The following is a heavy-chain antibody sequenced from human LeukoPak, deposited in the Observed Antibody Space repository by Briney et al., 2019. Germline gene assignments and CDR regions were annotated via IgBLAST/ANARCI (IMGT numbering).Heavy chain of an antibody. CDR2: IKENGSEK. D-gene: IGHD6-19*01. Sequence: PGGSLRLSCAASGFTFNSHWMNWVRQAPGKGLEWVANIKENGSEKNYVDSVKGRFTISRDNARNSLYLEVSSLRAEDTAVYYCARAPVSSGWYSHYGMDVWGQGTTVTVSS. V-gene: IGHV3-7*01. CDR1: GFTFNSHW. J-gene: IGHJ6*02. CDR3: ARAPVSSGWYSHYGMDV.